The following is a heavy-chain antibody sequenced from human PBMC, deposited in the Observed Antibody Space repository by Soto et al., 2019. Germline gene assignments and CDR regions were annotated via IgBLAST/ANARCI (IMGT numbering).Heavy chain of an antibody. J-gene: IGHJ3*02. CDR2: IIPILGIA. D-gene: IGHD5-12*01. V-gene: IGHV1-69*10. CDR3: ARDLVGPRDGYNLGAFDI. CDR1: GGTFSSYA. Sequence: ASVKVSCKASGGTFSSYAISWVRQAPGQGLEWMGGIIPILGIANYAQKFQGRVTITADKSTSTAYMELSSLRSEDTAVYYCARDLVGPRDGYNLGAFDIWGQGTMVTVSS.